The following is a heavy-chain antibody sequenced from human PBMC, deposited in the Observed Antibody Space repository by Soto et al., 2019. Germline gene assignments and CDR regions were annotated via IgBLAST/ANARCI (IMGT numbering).Heavy chain of an antibody. J-gene: IGHJ4*02. Sequence: ASVKVSCKASGYTFTNYAVQWVRQAPGQRLEWLGWINAGNGHTKYSQNFQGRVTITRDTSASTAYMELSSLISEDTAVYYCAKAIWYSGNYYFDYWGQGTLVTVSS. CDR1: GYTFTNYA. V-gene: IGHV1-3*01. CDR3: AKAIWYSGNYYFDY. CDR2: INAGNGHT. D-gene: IGHD1-26*01.